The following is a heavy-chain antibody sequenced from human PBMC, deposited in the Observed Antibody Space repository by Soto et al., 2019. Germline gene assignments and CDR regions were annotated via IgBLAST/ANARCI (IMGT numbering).Heavy chain of an antibody. CDR3: AKDSSGWSSVGPDY. V-gene: IGHV3-23*01. CDR2: ISGGAGNT. Sequence: VQLLESGGGLVQPGGSLRLSCAASGFTFSSYAMTWVRQAPGKGLEWVSAISGGAGNTYYADSVKGRFAISRDNSKSTLYLQMNSLRGEDTAVYYCAKDSSGWSSVGPDYWGQGTLVTVSS. CDR1: GFTFSSYA. J-gene: IGHJ4*02. D-gene: IGHD6-19*01.